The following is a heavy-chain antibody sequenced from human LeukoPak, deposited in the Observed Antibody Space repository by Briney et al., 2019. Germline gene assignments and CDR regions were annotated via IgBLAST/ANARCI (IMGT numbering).Heavy chain of an antibody. CDR3: ARTFLVRATTAYYYYYMDV. J-gene: IGHJ6*03. Sequence: ASVKVSCKASGYTFTSYGISWVRQAPGQGLEWMGWISAYNGNTNHAQKLQGRVTMTTDTSTSTAYMELRSLRSEDTAVYYCARTFLVRATTAYYYYYMDVWGKGTTVTVSS. CDR1: GYTFTSYG. CDR2: ISAYNGNT. V-gene: IGHV1-18*01. D-gene: IGHD1-26*01.